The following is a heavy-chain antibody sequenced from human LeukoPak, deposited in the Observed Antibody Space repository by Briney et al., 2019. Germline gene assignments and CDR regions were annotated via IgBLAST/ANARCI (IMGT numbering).Heavy chain of an antibody. CDR1: GGSLSSYY. D-gene: IGHD5-24*01. CDR3: ARLDAAAGRYLQFFY. Sequence: PSETLSHTCTPSGGSLSSYYWGWLPQPAGRGLEWSGRIYTSGSTNYNPSLKSRVPISVDKSTHQSSPQLSSVTAADTAVYYCARLDAAAGRYLQFFYWGQGTLVTVSS. CDR2: IYTSGST. J-gene: IGHJ4*02. V-gene: IGHV4-4*07.